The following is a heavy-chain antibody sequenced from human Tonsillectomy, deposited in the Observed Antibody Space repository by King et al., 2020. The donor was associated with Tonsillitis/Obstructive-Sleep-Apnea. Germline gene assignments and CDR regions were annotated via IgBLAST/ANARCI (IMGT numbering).Heavy chain of an antibody. CDR3: ARGGYPRCSGGSCYYRY. CDR2: ISYDGSNK. J-gene: IGHJ4*02. D-gene: IGHD2-15*01. CDR1: GFTFSSYA. Sequence: QVQLVESGGGVVQPGRSLRLSCAASGFTFSSYAMHWVRQAPGKGLEWVAVISYDGSNKYYADSVKGRYTISRDNSKNTLYLQMNSLRAEDTAVYYCARGGYPRCSGGSCYYRYWGQGTLVAVSS. V-gene: IGHV3-30*04.